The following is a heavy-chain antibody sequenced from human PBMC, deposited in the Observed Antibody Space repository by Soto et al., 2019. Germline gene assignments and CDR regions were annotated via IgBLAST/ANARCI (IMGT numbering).Heavy chain of an antibody. J-gene: IGHJ4*02. CDR3: ARDGPGILTGYSFDY. V-gene: IGHV1-3*01. D-gene: IGHD3-9*01. CDR2: INAGNGNT. Sequence: ASVKVSCKASGYTFTSYAMHWVRQAPGQRLEWMGWINAGNGNTKYSQKFQGRVTITRDTSASTAYMELSSLGSEDTAVYYCARDGPGILTGYSFDYWGQGTLVTAPQ. CDR1: GYTFTSYA.